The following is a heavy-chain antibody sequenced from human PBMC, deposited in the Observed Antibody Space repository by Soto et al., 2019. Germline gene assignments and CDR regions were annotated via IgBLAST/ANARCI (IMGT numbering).Heavy chain of an antibody. V-gene: IGHV4-39*01. Sequence: SETLSLTCTVSGGSISSSSYYWGWIRQPPGKGLEWIGSIYYSGSTYYNPSLKSRVTISVDTSKNQFSLKLSSVTAADTAVYYCARRYSSGWYHYYYYGMDVWGQGTTVTVSS. CDR2: IYYSGST. J-gene: IGHJ6*02. CDR3: ARRYSSGWYHYYYYGMDV. D-gene: IGHD6-19*01. CDR1: GGSISSSSYY.